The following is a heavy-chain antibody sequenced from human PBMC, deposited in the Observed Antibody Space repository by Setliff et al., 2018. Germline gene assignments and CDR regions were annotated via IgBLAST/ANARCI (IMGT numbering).Heavy chain of an antibody. CDR3: AREGVDTRSSTDYRYYMDV. D-gene: IGHD5-18*01. Sequence: GASVKVSCKASGDSFNNYAISWVRQAPGQGLEWMGGIIPMFGTPAYAQKFQGRVTITADESTTTAYMELSSLTSDDTAVYYCAREGVDTRSSTDYRYYMDVWGQGTTVTVSS. J-gene: IGHJ6*03. CDR2: IIPMFGTP. V-gene: IGHV1-69*13. CDR1: GDSFNNYA.